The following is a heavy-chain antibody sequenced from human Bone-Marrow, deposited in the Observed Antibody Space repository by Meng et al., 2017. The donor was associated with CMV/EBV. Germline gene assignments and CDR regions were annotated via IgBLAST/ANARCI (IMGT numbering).Heavy chain of an antibody. D-gene: IGHD6-13*01. CDR2: ISYDGSNK. V-gene: IGHV3-30-3*01. CDR1: GFTFSSYA. Sequence: GGSLRLSCAASGFTFSSYAMHWVRQAPGKGLEWVAVISYDGSNKYYADSVKGRFTISRDNAKNSLYLQMNSLRAEDTAVYYCARAGIAPSMGGLDYYGMDVWGQGTTVTVSS. J-gene: IGHJ6*02. CDR3: ARAGIAPSMGGLDYYGMDV.